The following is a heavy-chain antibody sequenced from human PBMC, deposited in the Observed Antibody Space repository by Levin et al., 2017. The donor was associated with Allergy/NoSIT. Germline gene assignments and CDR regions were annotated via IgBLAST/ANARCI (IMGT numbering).Heavy chain of an antibody. Sequence: LSLTCAASGFTFSDYYMSWIRQAPGKGLEWVSYISSSSSYTNYADSVKGRFTISRDNAKNSLYLQMNSLRAEDTAVYYCARDSGTPDGYWGQGTLVTVSS. CDR3: ARDSGTPDGY. CDR1: GFTFSDYY. CDR2: ISSSSSYT. D-gene: IGHD1-14*01. V-gene: IGHV3-11*05. J-gene: IGHJ4*02.